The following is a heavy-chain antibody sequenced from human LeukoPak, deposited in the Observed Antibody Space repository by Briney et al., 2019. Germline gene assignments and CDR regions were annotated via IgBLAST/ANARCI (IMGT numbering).Heavy chain of an antibody. V-gene: IGHV4-34*01. CDR3: ARRITIFFGGWFDP. J-gene: IGHJ5*02. Sequence: SETLSLTCAVYGGSFCGYYWSWIRQPPGKGLEWIGEINHSGSTNYNPSLKSRVTISVDTSKNQFSLKLSSVTAADTAVYYCARRITIFFGGWFDPWGQGTLVTVSS. CDR1: GGSFCGYY. D-gene: IGHD3-9*01. CDR2: INHSGST.